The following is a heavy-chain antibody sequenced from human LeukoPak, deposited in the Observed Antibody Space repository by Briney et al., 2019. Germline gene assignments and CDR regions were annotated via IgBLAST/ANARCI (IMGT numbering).Heavy chain of an antibody. V-gene: IGHV3-7*04. CDR1: GITISSYW. J-gene: IGHJ4*02. CDR2: IKQDGSEK. D-gene: IGHD3-3*01. Sequence: GGSLRLSCAASGITISSYWNSWLRQAPGKGLEWVANIKQDGSEKYYVDSVKGRFTISRDNAKNSQYLQMNSLRAEDTAVYHCARGNDYDFWSGKSGGYYLDHWPQGTLVTVSS. CDR3: ARGNDYDFWSGKSGGYYLDH.